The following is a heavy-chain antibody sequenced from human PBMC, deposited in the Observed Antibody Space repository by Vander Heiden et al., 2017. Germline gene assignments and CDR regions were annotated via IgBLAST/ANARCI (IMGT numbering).Heavy chain of an antibody. Sequence: QLQLVQSGAEVKKPGASVTVSCKASGYTFTGYYMHWVRQAPGQGLEWMGWINPNRGGTNYAQKFQGRVTMTRDTSISTAYMELSRLRSDDTAVDYCASGSSPDYWGQGTLVTVSS. V-gene: IGHV1-2*02. CDR3: ASGSSPDY. CDR2: INPNRGGT. CDR1: GYTFTGYY. D-gene: IGHD6-6*01. J-gene: IGHJ4*02.